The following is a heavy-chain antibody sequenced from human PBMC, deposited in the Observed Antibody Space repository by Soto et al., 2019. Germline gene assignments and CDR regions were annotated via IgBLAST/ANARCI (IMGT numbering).Heavy chain of an antibody. CDR3: ARTGDAPGDYDRWFAP. CDR2: IYYSGST. V-gene: IGHV4-59*08. J-gene: IGHJ5*02. Sequence: SETLSLTCTVSGGSISSYYWSGIRQPPGKGLEWIGYIYYSGSTNYNPSLKSRVTISVDTSKNQFSLKLSSVTAADTAVYYCARTGDAPGDYDRWFAPWVQGPLVT. CDR1: GGSISSYY. D-gene: IGHD4-17*01.